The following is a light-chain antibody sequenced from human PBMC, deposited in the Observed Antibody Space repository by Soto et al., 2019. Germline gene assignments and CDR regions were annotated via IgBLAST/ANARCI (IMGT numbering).Light chain of an antibody. Sequence: QSALTQPASVSGSPGQSITISCTGTSSDVGSYNYVSWYQQHPGKVPKLIICEVTNRPPGVSNRFSGSKSGNTASLTISGLQTEFEADYYCSSYTTSSTWVFGGGTKGTVL. CDR2: EVT. CDR3: SSYTTSSTWV. V-gene: IGLV2-14*01. J-gene: IGLJ3*02. CDR1: SSDVGSYNY.